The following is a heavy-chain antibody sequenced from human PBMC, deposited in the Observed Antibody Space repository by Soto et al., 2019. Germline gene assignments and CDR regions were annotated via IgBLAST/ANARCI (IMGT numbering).Heavy chain of an antibody. Sequence: SGPTLVNPTQTLTLTCTFSGFSLSTGGMCVSWIRQPPGKALEWLARIDWDDDKYYSTSLKTRLTISKDTSKNQVVLTMTDMEPVDTATYYCARDSLTQGIDCWGQGTLVTVSS. D-gene: IGHD3-9*01. CDR1: GFSLSTGGMC. CDR3: ARDSLTQGIDC. J-gene: IGHJ4*02. V-gene: IGHV2-70*11. CDR2: IDWDDDK.